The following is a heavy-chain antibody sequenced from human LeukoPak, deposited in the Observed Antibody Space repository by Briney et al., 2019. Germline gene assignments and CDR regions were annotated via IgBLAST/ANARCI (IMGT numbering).Heavy chain of an antibody. CDR1: TGSVSSGSYY. CDR3: ARNGGGGDSDAFDI. CDR2: MYYNGST. Sequence: SETLSLTCSVSTGSVSSGSYYWSWIRQPPGKGLEWIGYMYYNGSTNYNPSLKSRVTISVDTSKTRVSLKLSSVTAVDTAVYYCARNGGGGDSDAFDIWGQGTMVTVSS. J-gene: IGHJ3*02. D-gene: IGHD4-23*01. V-gene: IGHV4-61*01.